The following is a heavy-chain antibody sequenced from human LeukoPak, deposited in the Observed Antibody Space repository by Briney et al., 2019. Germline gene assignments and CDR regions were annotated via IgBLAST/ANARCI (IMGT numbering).Heavy chain of an antibody. V-gene: IGHV3-23*01. J-gene: IGHJ4*02. CDR1: GFSVSSRA. CDR3: ARHDGSSFIYYVDH. D-gene: IGHD1-26*01. CDR2: ISNSGYNT. Sequence: GGSLRLSCAASGFSVSSRAMSWVRQATGKGLEWVSTISNSGYNTWYADSVKGRFTISRDNSQNTLYLQMSSLRAEDTALYYCARHDGSSFIYYVDHWGQGALVTVSS.